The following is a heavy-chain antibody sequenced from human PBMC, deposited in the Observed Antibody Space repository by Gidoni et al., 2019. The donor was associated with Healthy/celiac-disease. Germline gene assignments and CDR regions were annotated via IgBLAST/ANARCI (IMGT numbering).Heavy chain of an antibody. V-gene: IGHV3-30*03. Sequence: QVQLVESGGGVVQPGRSLRLSCAASGCPFRSYALHWVRQAPGKGLEWVAVISYDGSNKYYADSVKGRFTISRDNSKNTLYLQMNSLRAEDTAVYYCARNIVVVPAAIRHYYGMDVWGQGTTVTVSS. D-gene: IGHD2-2*02. CDR2: ISYDGSNK. CDR1: GCPFRSYA. CDR3: ARNIVVVPAAIRHYYGMDV. J-gene: IGHJ6*02.